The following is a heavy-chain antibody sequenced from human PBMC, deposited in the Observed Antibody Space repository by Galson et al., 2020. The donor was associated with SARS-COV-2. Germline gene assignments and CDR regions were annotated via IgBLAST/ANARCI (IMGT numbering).Heavy chain of an antibody. CDR1: GGSISSSSYY. V-gene: IGHV4-39*07. Sequence: SETLSLTCTVSGGSISSSSYYWGWIRQPPGKGLEWIGSIYYSGSTYYNPSLKSRVTISVDTSKNQFSLKLSSVTAADTAVYYCARDVGALYYDFWSGYFTLWGQGTLVTVSS. CDR3: ARDVGALYYDFWSGYFTL. CDR2: IYYSGST. D-gene: IGHD3-3*01. J-gene: IGHJ4*02.